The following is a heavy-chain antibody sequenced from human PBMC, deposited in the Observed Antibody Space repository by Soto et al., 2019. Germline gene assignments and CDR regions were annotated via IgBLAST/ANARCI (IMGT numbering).Heavy chain of an antibody. CDR1: GYSFTSYW. CDR3: ARRPLSSEQYNWFDP. J-gene: IGHJ5*02. Sequence: PGESLKISCKGSGYSFTSYWIGWVRQMPGKGLEWMGIIYPGDSDTRYSPSFQGQVTISADKSISTAYLQWSSLKASDTAMYYCARRPLSSEQYNWFDPWGQGTLVTVSS. D-gene: IGHD3-16*02. CDR2: IYPGDSDT. V-gene: IGHV5-51*01.